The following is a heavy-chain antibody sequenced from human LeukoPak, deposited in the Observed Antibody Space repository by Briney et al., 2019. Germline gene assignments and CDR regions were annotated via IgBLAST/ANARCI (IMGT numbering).Heavy chain of an antibody. CDR1: GFTFSRHG. V-gene: IGHV3-30*18. CDR3: AKERSTTTWYDH. CDR2: VSYDGSKK. J-gene: IGHJ4*02. Sequence: GRSLRLSCAPSGFTFSRHGMHWVRQAPGKGLEWMAVVSYDGSKKFYGDSVKGRFTISRDNSKNTVYLQMNSLRAEDTAVYYCAKERSTTTWYDHWGQGILVTVSS. D-gene: IGHD2-2*01.